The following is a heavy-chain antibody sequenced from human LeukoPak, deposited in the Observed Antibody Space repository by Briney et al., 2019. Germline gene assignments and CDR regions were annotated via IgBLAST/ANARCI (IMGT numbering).Heavy chain of an antibody. CDR3: ARHRVSSGWTVDY. J-gene: IGHJ4*02. D-gene: IGHD6-19*01. V-gene: IGHV4-39*01. CDR2: IYYSGST. Sequence: SETLSLTCTVSGGSISSNSYYWGWIRQPPGKGLEWISSIYYSGSTYNNPSLKSRVTISVDTSKNQFSLKLTSVTAADTGVYYCARHRVSSGWTVDYWGQGTLVPVSS. CDR1: GGSISSNSYY.